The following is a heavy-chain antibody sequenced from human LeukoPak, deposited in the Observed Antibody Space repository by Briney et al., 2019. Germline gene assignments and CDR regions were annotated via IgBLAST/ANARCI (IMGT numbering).Heavy chain of an antibody. J-gene: IGHJ6*02. Sequence: GGSLRLSCAASGFTVSSNYISWVRPAPGKGLEWVSVIYSGGSTYYADSVKGRFTISRDNSKNMLYLQMNSLRAEDTAVYYCARGKSWGSGSYYYYYGMDVWGQGTTVSVSS. CDR2: IYSGGST. D-gene: IGHD3-10*01. CDR3: ARGKSWGSGSYYYYYGMDV. CDR1: GFTVSSNY. V-gene: IGHV3-66*01.